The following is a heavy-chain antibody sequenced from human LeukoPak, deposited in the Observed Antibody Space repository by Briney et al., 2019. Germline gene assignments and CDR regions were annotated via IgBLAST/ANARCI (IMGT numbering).Heavy chain of an antibody. CDR2: IIPILGIA. CDR1: GGTFSSYA. Sequence: SVKVSCKASGGTFSSYAISWVRQAPGQGLEWMGRIIPILGIANYAQKFQGRVTITADKSTSTAYMELSSLRSEDTAVYYCARGHSSGWARDAFDIWGQGTLVTVSS. CDR3: ARGHSSGWARDAFDI. D-gene: IGHD6-19*01. J-gene: IGHJ3*02. V-gene: IGHV1-69*04.